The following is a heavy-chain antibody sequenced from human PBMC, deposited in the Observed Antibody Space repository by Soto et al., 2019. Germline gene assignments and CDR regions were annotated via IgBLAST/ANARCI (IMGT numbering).Heavy chain of an antibody. CDR2: ISAYNGNT. Sequence: QVQLVQSGAEVKKPGASVKVSCKASGYTFTSYGISWVPQAPGQGLEWMGWISAYNGNTNYAQKLQGRVTMTTDTSTSTASMELRSLRSDDTAVYYCAGGGIRLWLGAPYGMDVWGQGTTVTVSS. CDR1: GYTFTSYG. D-gene: IGHD5-18*01. V-gene: IGHV1-18*01. CDR3: AGGGIRLWLGAPYGMDV. J-gene: IGHJ6*02.